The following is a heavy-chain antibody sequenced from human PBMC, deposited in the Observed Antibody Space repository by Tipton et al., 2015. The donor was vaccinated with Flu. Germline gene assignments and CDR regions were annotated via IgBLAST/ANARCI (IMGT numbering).Heavy chain of an antibody. Sequence: LRLSCTVSGYSMRSDYFWGWIRQPPGKGLEWIGNIHYSGSPHYNPSLKSRVTISIDTSKHQFSLRLNSVTAADTAVYYCARDQGFGDGLTYDYYVMDVWGQGTTVTVSS. D-gene: IGHD3-10*01. J-gene: IGHJ6*02. V-gene: IGHV4-38-2*02. CDR2: IHYSGSP. CDR1: GYSMRSDYF. CDR3: ARDQGFGDGLTYDYYVMDV.